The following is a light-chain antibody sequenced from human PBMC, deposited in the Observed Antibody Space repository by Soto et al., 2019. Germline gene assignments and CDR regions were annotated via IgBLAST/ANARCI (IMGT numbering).Light chain of an antibody. J-gene: IGKJ5*01. CDR1: QSISSW. CDR2: KAS. CDR3: QQYNSYPIT. Sequence: DIPMTQSPSTLSASVGDRVTITCRASQSISSWLAWYQQKPGKAPKLLIYKASSLESGVPSRFSGSGSGTEFTLTISSLQPDDFANYYCQQYNSYPITFGQGTRLEIK. V-gene: IGKV1-5*03.